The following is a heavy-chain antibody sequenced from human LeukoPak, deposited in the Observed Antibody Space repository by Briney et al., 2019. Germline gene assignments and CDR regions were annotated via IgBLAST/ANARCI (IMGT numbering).Heavy chain of an antibody. CDR2: IIPIFGTA. CDR1: GGTFSSYA. Sequence: SVKVSCKASGGTFSSYAISWVRQAPGQGLEWMGGIIPIFGTANYAQKFQGRVTITADESTSTAYMELSSLRSEDTAVYYCARDALDYGGNSVWDYWGQGTLVTVSS. J-gene: IGHJ4*02. V-gene: IGHV1-69*13. CDR3: ARDALDYGGNSVWDY. D-gene: IGHD4-23*01.